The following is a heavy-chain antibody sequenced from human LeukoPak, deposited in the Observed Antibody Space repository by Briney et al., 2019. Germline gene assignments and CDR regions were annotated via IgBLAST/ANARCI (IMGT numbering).Heavy chain of an antibody. V-gene: IGHV3-21*01. D-gene: IGHD3-10*01. CDR2: ISSSSSYI. J-gene: IGHJ4*02. CDR1: GFTFSSYS. Sequence: GGSLRLSCAASGFTFSSYSMNWVRQAPGKGLEWVSSISSSSSYIYYADSVKGRFTISRDNAKNSLYLQMNSLRAEDTAVYYCAREADYYGSILTTEFGYWGQGTLVTVSS. CDR3: AREADYYGSILTTEFGY.